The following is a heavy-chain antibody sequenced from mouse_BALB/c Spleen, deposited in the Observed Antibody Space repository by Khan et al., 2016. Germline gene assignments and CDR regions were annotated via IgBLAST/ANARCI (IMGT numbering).Heavy chain of an antibody. V-gene: IGHV1-7*01. CDR3: ARWWYGNYLDPAMDY. CDR1: GYTFTRFW. J-gene: IGHJ4*01. CDR2: INPGSNYT. D-gene: IGHD2-10*02. Sequence: QVQLQQSGAELAKPGASVKMSCKASGYTFTRFWMHWVKQRPGQGLEWIGYINPGSNYTNYNQNFKDKATLTADKSSSTAYMLLSSLTSEDSAVYFWARWWYGNYLDPAMDYWGQGISVTVSS.